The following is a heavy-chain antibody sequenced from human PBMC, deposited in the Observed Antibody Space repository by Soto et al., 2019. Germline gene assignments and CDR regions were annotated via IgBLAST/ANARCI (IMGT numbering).Heavy chain of an antibody. CDR2: IIPIFNTA. J-gene: IGHJ5*02. CDR3: ARQMVNSGWYYGNWFDP. V-gene: IGHV1-69*06. D-gene: IGHD6-19*01. CDR1: GGTFSTYA. Sequence: QEQLVQSGAEVKKPGSSVKVSCKVSGGTFSTYAISWVRQAPGKGLEWMGGIIPIFNTAKYAQKIQGRVTITADKSTSTAHMELSSLRSEDTAVYYCARQMVNSGWYYGNWFDPWGQGTLVTVSS.